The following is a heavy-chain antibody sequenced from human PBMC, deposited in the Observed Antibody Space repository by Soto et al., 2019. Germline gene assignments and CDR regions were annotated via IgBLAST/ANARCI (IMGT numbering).Heavy chain of an antibody. Sequence: VKVSCNASGDTFISFTISWVRQAPGQGLEWMGGIIPIYGTANYAQKFQDRVTIIADASTTTAYMELSSLRSEDTAIYYCAQDRREDWASYYYSAMDVWGQGTTVTVSS. CDR1: GDTFISFT. J-gene: IGHJ6*02. D-gene: IGHD2-21*01. CDR3: AQDRREDWASYYYSAMDV. V-gene: IGHV1-69*01. CDR2: IIPIYGTA.